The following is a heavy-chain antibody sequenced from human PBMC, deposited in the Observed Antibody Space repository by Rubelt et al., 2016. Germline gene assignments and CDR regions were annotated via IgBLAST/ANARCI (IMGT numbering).Heavy chain of an antibody. Sequence: QVLLQQWGAGLLKPSETLSLTCAVYGGSFSDHYWTWIRQPPGKGLEWIGEINHSGSTNYNPSIKSRVTLSVDTSKNQFSVKLISVTAADSALYYCARFRGAAGVDSWGQGTLVTVSS. D-gene: IGHD6-13*01. CDR3: ARFRGAAGVDS. V-gene: IGHV4-34*01. CDR1: GGSFSDHY. J-gene: IGHJ4*02. CDR2: INHSGST.